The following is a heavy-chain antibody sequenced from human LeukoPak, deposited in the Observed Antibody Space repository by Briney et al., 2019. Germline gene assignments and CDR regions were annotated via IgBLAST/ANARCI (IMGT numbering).Heavy chain of an antibody. V-gene: IGHV1-46*01. D-gene: IGHD3-22*01. CDR2: INPTGGST. CDR1: GYTFTSYY. CDR3: ARDIDYYDRSGYYYPRYYRMDV. Sequence: ASVKVSCKASGYTFTSYYMHWVRQAPGQGLEWMGLINPTGGSTGYAQKFQGRVTMTRDMSTSTDYMELSSLRSEDTAIYYCARDIDYYDRSGYYYPRYYRMDVWGQGTTVTISS. J-gene: IGHJ6*02.